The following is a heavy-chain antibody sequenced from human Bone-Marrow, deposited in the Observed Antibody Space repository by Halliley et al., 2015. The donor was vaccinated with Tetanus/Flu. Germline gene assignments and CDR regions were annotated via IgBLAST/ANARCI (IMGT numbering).Heavy chain of an antibody. V-gene: IGHV3-15*01. D-gene: IGHD3-16*01. Sequence: KGLEWVGRIKGKIHGETTDYAAPVKGRFTISRDDSKNMLYLQMNSLKTEDTAVYYCTTFGSSWGQGTLVTVSS. CDR2: IKGKIHGETT. CDR3: TTFGSS. J-gene: IGHJ5*02.